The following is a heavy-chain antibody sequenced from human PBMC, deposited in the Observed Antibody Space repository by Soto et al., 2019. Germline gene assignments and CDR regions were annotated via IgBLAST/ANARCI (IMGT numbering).Heavy chain of an antibody. J-gene: IGHJ4*02. CDR3: AKDRWQQLVNIDY. D-gene: IGHD6-13*01. CDR1: GFTFSSYG. V-gene: IGHV3-30*18. CDR2: ISYDGSNK. Sequence: QVQLVESGGGVVQPGRSLRLSCAASGFTFSSYGMHWVRQAPGKGLEWVAVISYDGSNKYYADSVKGRFTISRDNSKNTLYLQMNSLRAEDTAVYYCAKDRWQQLVNIDYWGQGTLVTVSS.